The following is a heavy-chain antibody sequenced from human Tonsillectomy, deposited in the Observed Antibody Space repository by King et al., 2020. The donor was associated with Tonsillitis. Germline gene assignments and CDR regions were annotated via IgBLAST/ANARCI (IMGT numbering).Heavy chain of an antibody. CDR3: ARDLVTQSSRNTDY. D-gene: IGHD4-11*01. CDR1: GFTVSSNY. CDR2: IYSGGST. J-gene: IGHJ4*02. Sequence: EVQLVESGGGLIQPGGSLRLSCAASGFTVSSNYMSWVRQAPGKGLEWVSVIYSGGSTYYADSVKGRFTISRDNSKNTLYLQMNSLRAEDTAVYYCARDLVTQSSRNTDYWGQGTLVTVSS. V-gene: IGHV3-53*01.